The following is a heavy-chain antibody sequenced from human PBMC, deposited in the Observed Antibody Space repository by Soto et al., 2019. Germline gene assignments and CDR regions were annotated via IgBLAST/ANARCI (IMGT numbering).Heavy chain of an antibody. CDR1: GGSINSYY. D-gene: IGHD2-8*02. CDR2: IYYSGST. J-gene: IGHJ4*02. Sequence: SETLSLTCTVSGGSINSYYWSWIRQPPGKGLEWIGYIYYSGSTNYNPSLKSRVTISVDTSKNQFSLKLSSVTAADTAVYYCARDKITGFFDYWGQGTLVTVSS. V-gene: IGHV4-59*12. CDR3: ARDKITGFFDY.